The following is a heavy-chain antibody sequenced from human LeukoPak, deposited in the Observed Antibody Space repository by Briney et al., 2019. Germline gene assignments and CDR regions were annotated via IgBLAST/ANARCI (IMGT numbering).Heavy chain of an antibody. J-gene: IGHJ4*02. V-gene: IGHV1-46*02. CDR3: ARDNSRWSTDC. CDR1: GYPFNDYN. Sequence: ASVKVSCKASGYPFNDYNIHWVRQAPGQGLEWMGIIHDSGKRTTYAQKFQGRVTVTRDTSTSTVYMEMSSLRSEDTAAYYCARDNSRWSTDCWGQGTLVTVSS. D-gene: IGHD6-6*01. CDR2: IHDSGKRT.